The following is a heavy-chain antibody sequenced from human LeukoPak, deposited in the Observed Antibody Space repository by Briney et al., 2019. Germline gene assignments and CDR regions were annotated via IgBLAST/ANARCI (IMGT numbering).Heavy chain of an antibody. D-gene: IGHD2-2*01. CDR1: GGSISSYY. Sequence: PSETLSLTCTVSGGSISSYYWSWIRQPPGKGLEWIGYIYYSGSTNYNPSLKSRVTISVDTSKNQFSLKLSSVTAADTAVYYCARPRAASMALPFDYWGQGTLVTVSS. CDR2: IYYSGST. CDR3: ARPRAASMALPFDY. V-gene: IGHV4-59*01. J-gene: IGHJ4*02.